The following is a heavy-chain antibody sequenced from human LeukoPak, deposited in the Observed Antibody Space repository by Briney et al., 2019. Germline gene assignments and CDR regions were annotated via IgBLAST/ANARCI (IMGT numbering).Heavy chain of an antibody. CDR2: IYYSGST. V-gene: IGHV4-39*01. Sequence: SETLSLTCTVSGGSISSSSYYWGWIRQPPGKGLEWIGSIYYSGSTYYNPSLKSRVTISVDTSKNQFSLKLSSVTAADTAVYYCARAYQYRIAVAGTLDYWGQGTLVTVSS. J-gene: IGHJ4*02. CDR3: ARAYQYRIAVAGTLDY. D-gene: IGHD6-19*01. CDR1: GGSISSSSYY.